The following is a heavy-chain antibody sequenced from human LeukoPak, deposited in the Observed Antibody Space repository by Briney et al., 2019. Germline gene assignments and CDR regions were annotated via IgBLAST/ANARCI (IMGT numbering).Heavy chain of an antibody. CDR3: AKDDIVVVTAIRYLDY. D-gene: IGHD2-21*02. Sequence: PGGSLRLSCAASEFTFSNYGMHWVRQAPGKGLEWVAFIRYDGSSKYYADSVKGRFTLSRDNSKNTLYLQMNSLRAKDTAVYYCAKDDIVVVTAIRYLDYWGQGTLVTVSS. V-gene: IGHV3-30*02. CDR1: EFTFSNYG. CDR2: IRYDGSSK. J-gene: IGHJ4*02.